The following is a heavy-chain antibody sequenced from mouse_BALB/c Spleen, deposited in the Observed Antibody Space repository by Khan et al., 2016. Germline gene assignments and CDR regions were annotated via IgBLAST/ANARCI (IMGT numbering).Heavy chain of an antibody. CDR2: INPYNDGT. J-gene: IGHJ4*01. CDR1: GYTFTNYV. CDR3: TREYGNFRDY. D-gene: IGHD2-10*02. Sequence: VQLQQSGPELVKPGASVKMSCKASGYTFTNYVIHWVRQKPGQGLEWIGYINPYNDGTKYNEKLKGKATLTSDQSSSPDYMERSSLTSEDSAVFYCTREYGNFRDYWGQGISVTVSS. V-gene: IGHV1S136*01.